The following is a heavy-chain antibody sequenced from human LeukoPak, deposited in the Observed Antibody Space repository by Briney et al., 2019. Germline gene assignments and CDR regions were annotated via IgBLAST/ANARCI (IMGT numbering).Heavy chain of an antibody. Sequence: GRSLRLSCAASGFTFSSSGRRWVRQAPGKGLEWVADIWYDGSNKYYTDSVKSRFTISRDNSKNTLYLQMNSRRAEDTAVYYCARGTYIVATNYAFDIWGQGTMVTVSS. CDR2: IWYDGSNK. V-gene: IGHV3-33*01. CDR3: ARGTYIVATNYAFDI. CDR1: GFTFSSSG. D-gene: IGHD5-12*01. J-gene: IGHJ3*02.